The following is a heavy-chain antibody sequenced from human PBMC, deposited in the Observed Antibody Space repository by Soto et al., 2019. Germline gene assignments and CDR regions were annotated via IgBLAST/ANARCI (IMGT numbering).Heavy chain of an antibody. Sequence: QVQLVQSGSEVKKPGASVNVSCKAFGYTFTSYGFSWLRQVPGQGLEWLGWISAFNGDTQYAQTMKDRLTVTTDTSTTTVHMELRRLTPADTAVYYCTREAGWHRIVPYDWGQGTLFSVS. CDR2: ISAFNGDT. J-gene: IGHJ4*02. V-gene: IGHV1-18*04. CDR3: TREAGWHRIVPYD. CDR1: GYTFTSYG. D-gene: IGHD2-15*01.